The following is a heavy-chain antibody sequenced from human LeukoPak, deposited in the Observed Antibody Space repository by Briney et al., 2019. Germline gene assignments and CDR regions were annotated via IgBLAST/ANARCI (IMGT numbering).Heavy chain of an antibody. CDR3: ATPVGWDTIISYFDY. D-gene: IGHD1-26*01. Sequence: PGGSLRLSCVASGFTFNTYAMHWVRQAPGKGLEWVAVISYDGSNKYYADSVRGRFTISRDNSRNTLYLQMNSLRAEDTAVYYCATPVGWDTIISYFDYWGQGTLVTVSS. V-gene: IGHV3-30*04. CDR1: GFTFNTYA. CDR2: ISYDGSNK. J-gene: IGHJ4*02.